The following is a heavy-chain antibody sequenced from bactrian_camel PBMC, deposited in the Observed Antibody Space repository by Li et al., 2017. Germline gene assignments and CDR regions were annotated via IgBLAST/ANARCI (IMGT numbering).Heavy chain of an antibody. V-gene: IGHV3S40*01. CDR3: ATYYVGMWYFNY. CDR2: IYSDGSTI. CDR1: GFTFSAYG. Sequence: VQLVESGGGSVQAGGSLRLACAASGFTFSAYGMSWIRQAPGQGLEWVSTIYSDGSTIVYGDRVKGRFIMSRDNAKNTVYLQMNSLQSEDTALYYCATYYVGMWYFNYWGQGTQVTVS. D-gene: IGHD2*01. J-gene: IGHJ4*01.